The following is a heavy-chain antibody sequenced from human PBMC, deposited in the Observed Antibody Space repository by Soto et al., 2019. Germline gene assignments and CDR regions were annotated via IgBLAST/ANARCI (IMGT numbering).Heavy chain of an antibody. Sequence: GGSLRLSCAASGFTFSSYAMSWVRQAPGKGLEWVSAISGSGGSTYYADSVKGRFTISRDNSKNTLYLQMNSLRAEDTAVYYCAKGIGSLGYCSSTSCYANPNYYMDVWGKGTTVTVSS. CDR3: AKGIGSLGYCSSTSCYANPNYYMDV. V-gene: IGHV3-23*01. D-gene: IGHD2-2*01. J-gene: IGHJ6*03. CDR2: ISGSGGST. CDR1: GFTFSSYA.